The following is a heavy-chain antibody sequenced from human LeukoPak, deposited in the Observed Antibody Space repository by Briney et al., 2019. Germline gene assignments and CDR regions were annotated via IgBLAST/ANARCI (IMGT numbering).Heavy chain of an antibody. CDR2: ISSSSNYT. Sequence: GGSLRLSCAASGFTFSSYSMNWVRQAPGKGLEWLTYISSSSNYTNCADSVKGRFTISRDNAKKSLYLQMNSLRAEDTAVYYCARVYSGSYFFDYWGQGTLVTVSS. J-gene: IGHJ4*02. D-gene: IGHD1-26*01. CDR1: GFTFSSYS. CDR3: ARVYSGSYFFDY. V-gene: IGHV3-21*05.